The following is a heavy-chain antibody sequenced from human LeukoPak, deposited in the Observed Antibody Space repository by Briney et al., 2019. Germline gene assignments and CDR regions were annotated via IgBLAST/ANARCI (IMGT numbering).Heavy chain of an antibody. CDR3: TLNYDYVWGSYREVDY. CDR1: GFTVSSNY. CDR2: IRSKTDGGTT. J-gene: IGHJ4*02. V-gene: IGHV3-15*01. Sequence: GGSLRLSCAASGFTVSSNYMSWVRQAPGKGLEWVGRIRSKTDGGTTDYAAPVKGRFTISRDDSKNTLYLQMNSLKTEDTAVYYCTLNYDYVWGSYREVDYWGQGTLVTVSS. D-gene: IGHD3-16*02.